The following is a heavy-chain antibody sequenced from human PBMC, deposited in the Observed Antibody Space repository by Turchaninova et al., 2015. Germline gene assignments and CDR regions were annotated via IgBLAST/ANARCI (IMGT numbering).Heavy chain of an antibody. CDR3: AKPMVVTALFDS. CDR2: ISYDGGSK. D-gene: IGHD2-21*02. V-gene: IGHV3-30*18. Sequence: QVQLLESGGGVVQPGRSLRLSCAPSGFSFNNYGMPWVRQAPGKGLEWVAVISYDGGSKYYADSVKGRFTISRDNSKNTLYLQMNFLSSEDTAVYYCAKPMVVTALFDSWGQGTLVTVS. J-gene: IGHJ4*02. CDR1: GFSFNNYG.